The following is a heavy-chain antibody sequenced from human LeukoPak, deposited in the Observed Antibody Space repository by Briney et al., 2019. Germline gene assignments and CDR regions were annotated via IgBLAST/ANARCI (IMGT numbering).Heavy chain of an antibody. V-gene: IGHV3-21*01. Sequence: GGSLRLSCAASGFTFSSYNMNWVRQAPGKGLEWVSSISTSSSYIYYADSVKGRFTVSRDNGRNSLFLQMNSLRAEDTAVYFCARDREEYCSGGSCTNFDYWDQGTLVTVSS. CDR2: ISTSSSYI. J-gene: IGHJ4*02. D-gene: IGHD2-15*01. CDR3: ARDREEYCSGGSCTNFDY. CDR1: GFTFSSYN.